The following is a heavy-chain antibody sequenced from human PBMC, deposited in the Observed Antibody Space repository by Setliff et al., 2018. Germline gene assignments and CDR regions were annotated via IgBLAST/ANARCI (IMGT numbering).Heavy chain of an antibody. D-gene: IGHD1-26*01. CDR1: GFTFSSYS. Sequence: GGSLRLSCAASGFTFSSYSMNWVRQAPGKGLEWVSYISSSSSTIYYADSVKGRFTISRDNAKNSLYLQMNSLRAEDTAVYYCARVIFSSSGSYDAFDIWGQGTMVTVSS. J-gene: IGHJ3*02. CDR3: ARVIFSSSGSYDAFDI. V-gene: IGHV3-48*04. CDR2: ISSSSSTI.